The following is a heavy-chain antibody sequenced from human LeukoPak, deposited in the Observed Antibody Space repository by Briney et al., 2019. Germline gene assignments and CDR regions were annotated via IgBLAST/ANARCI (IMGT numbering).Heavy chain of an antibody. CDR1: GGSISSYY. CDR2: IYTSGST. J-gene: IGHJ4*02. CDR3: ARGNCSGGSCYPGDY. V-gene: IGHV4-4*07. D-gene: IGHD2-15*01. Sequence: SETLSLTCTVSGGSISSYYWSWIRQPAGKGLEWIGRIYTSGSTNYNPSLKSRVTMSVDTSKNQFSLKLSSVTAADTAVYYCARGNCSGGSCYPGDYWGQGTLVTVSS.